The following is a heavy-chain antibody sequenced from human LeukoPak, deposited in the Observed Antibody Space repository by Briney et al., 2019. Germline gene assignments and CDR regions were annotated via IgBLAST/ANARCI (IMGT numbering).Heavy chain of an antibody. CDR3: AGPIVGATSPFDY. J-gene: IGHJ4*02. Sequence: PGGSLRLSCAASGFPFSSYSMTWVRQAPGKGLEWVANIKPDGTTKFYVDSVKGRFTISRDNAKNSLYLQMNSLRAEDTAVYYCAGPIVGATSPFDYWGQGTLVTVSS. CDR2: IKPDGTTK. V-gene: IGHV3-7*01. D-gene: IGHD1-26*01. CDR1: GFPFSSYS.